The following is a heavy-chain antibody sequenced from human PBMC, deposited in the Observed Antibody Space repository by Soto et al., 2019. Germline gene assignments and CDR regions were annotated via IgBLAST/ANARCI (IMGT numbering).Heavy chain of an antibody. D-gene: IGHD3-9*01. CDR3: ARSSGYYDILTGPWCAFDI. CDR2: INPSGGST. J-gene: IGHJ3*02. CDR1: GYTFTSYY. V-gene: IGHV1-46*01. Sequence: ASVKVSCKASGYTFTSYYMHWVRQAPGQGLEWMGIINPSGGSTSYAQKFQGRVTMTRDTSTSTVYMELSSLRSEDTAVYYCARSSGYYDILTGPWCAFDIWGQGTMVTVSS.